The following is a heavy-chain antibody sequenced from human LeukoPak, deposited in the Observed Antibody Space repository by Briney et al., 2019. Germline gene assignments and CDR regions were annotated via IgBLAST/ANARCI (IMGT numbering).Heavy chain of an antibody. CDR1: GFTFSSYG. CDR2: IRYDGSFK. D-gene: IGHD1-26*01. J-gene: IGHJ4*02. V-gene: IGHV3-30*02. Sequence: GGSLRLSCAASGFTFSSYGLHWVRQAPGKGLEWVTFIRYDGSFKYYADSVKGRFTISRDNSKNTLYVQMNSLRPEDTAIYYCAKQAGATAYFDYWGQGTLVTVSS. CDR3: AKQAGATAYFDY.